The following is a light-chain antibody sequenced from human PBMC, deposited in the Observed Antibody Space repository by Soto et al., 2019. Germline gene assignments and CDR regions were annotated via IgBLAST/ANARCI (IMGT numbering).Light chain of an antibody. CDR3: LQRYDYPLT. Sequence: DIQMTQSPSAMSASVGDRVTITCRASQGISNYLAWFQQKPGKVPKRLIYGASSLQSGVPSRFSGSGSGTDFTLTISSLQPDDFATYYCLQRYDYPLTFGGGTKVEI. CDR2: GAS. J-gene: IGKJ4*01. V-gene: IGKV1-17*03. CDR1: QGISNY.